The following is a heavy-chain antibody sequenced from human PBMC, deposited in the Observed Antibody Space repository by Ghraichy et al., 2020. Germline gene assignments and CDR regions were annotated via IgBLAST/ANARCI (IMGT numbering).Heavy chain of an antibody. J-gene: IGHJ4*02. CDR1: GDSISSSTW. V-gene: IGHV4-4*02. CDR2: IYHSSGA. Sequence: SETLSLTCKVSGDSISSSTWWNWVRRSPGKGLEWVGEIYHSSGASYNPSLKSRVTISVEKTKNQYSMHLHCVTAADTAVYYCVGGNDYHLHSWGKGSMVTVSS. D-gene: IGHD4-23*01. CDR3: VGGNDYHLHS.